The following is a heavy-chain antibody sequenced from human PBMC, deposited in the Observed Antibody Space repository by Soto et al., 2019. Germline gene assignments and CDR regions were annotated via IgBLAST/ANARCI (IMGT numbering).Heavy chain of an antibody. CDR3: AKDSTVSGVRQGLDF. J-gene: IGHJ4*02. V-gene: IGHV3-9*01. D-gene: IGHD6-19*01. CDR2: IIWNSAYI. Sequence: EVQLVESGGGLVQPGGSLRLSCAVSGFTFDDYAMHWVRQAPGKGLEWVARIIWNSAYIVYADSVKGRFTISRDNAKNSLYLQMNSLRAEDTALYYCAKDSTVSGVRQGLDFWGRGTLVTVAS. CDR1: GFTFDDYA.